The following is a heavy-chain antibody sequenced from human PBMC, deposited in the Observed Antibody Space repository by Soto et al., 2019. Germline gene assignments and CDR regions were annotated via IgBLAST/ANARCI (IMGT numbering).Heavy chain of an antibody. CDR3: ARDNWNV. V-gene: IGHV3-30*03. D-gene: IGHD1-1*01. J-gene: IGHJ6*02. Sequence: QVQLVESGGGVVQPGRSLRLSCAASGFTFSSYGMHWVRQAPGKGLEWVAVISYDGSNKYYADSVKGRFTISRDNSKNTLYLQMNSLSAEDTAVYYCARDNWNVWGQGTTVTVSS. CDR1: GFTFSSYG. CDR2: ISYDGSNK.